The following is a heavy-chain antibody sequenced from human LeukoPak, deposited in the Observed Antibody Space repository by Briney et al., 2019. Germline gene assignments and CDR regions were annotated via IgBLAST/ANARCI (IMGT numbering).Heavy chain of an antibody. CDR1: GFSLSTSGVG. V-gene: IGHV2-5*02. CDR3: AHTGHYYDRNNANWYFDL. CDR2: IYWDDDK. Sequence: ESGPTLVNPTQTLTLTCTFSGFSLSTSGVGVGWIRQPPGKALDWLAVIYWDDDKRHNPSLRSRLTITKDTSKNQVVLSLTNMDPVDTATYYCAHTGHYYDRNNANWYFDLWGRGTLVTVSS. J-gene: IGHJ2*01. D-gene: IGHD3-22*01.